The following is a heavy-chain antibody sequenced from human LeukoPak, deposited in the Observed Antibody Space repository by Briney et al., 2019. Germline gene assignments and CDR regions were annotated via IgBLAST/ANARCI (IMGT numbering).Heavy chain of an antibody. J-gene: IGHJ4*02. D-gene: IGHD3-9*01. CDR1: GFTFSNHG. CDR3: ANEAFLTGY. Sequence: PGGSLRLSCAASGFTFSNHGMHWVRQAPGKGLEWVAVISYDGSNKYYADSVKGRFTISRDNSKNTLYLQMNSLRAEDTAVYCCANEAFLTGYWGQGTLVTVSS. CDR2: ISYDGSNK. V-gene: IGHV3-30*18.